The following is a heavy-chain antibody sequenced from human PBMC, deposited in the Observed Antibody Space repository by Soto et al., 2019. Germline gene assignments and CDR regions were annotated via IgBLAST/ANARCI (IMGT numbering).Heavy chain of an antibody. D-gene: IGHD4-17*01. V-gene: IGHV4-39*01. CDR2: IYYSGST. Sequence: SETLSLTCTVSGGSISSSSYYWGWIRQPPGKGLEWIGSIYYSGSTYYNPSLKSRVTISVDTSKNQFSLKLSSVTAADTAVYYCARVVRYGDYGYDAFDIWGQGTMVT. CDR1: GGSISSSSYY. CDR3: ARVVRYGDYGYDAFDI. J-gene: IGHJ3*02.